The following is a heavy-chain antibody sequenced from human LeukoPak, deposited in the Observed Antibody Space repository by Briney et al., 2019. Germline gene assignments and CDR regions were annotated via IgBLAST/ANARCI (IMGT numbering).Heavy chain of an antibody. J-gene: IGHJ4*02. CDR2: IIPIFGTA. D-gene: IGHD2-21*01. V-gene: IGHV1-69*13. CDR1: GYTFTGYY. Sequence: VASVKVSCKASGYTFTGYYMHWVRQAPGQGLEWMGGIIPIFGTANYAQKFQGRVTITADESMSTAYMELSSLRSEDTAVYYCAREVVYGGYCGGDCYYFDYWGQGTLVTVSS. CDR3: AREVVYGGYCGGDCYYFDY.